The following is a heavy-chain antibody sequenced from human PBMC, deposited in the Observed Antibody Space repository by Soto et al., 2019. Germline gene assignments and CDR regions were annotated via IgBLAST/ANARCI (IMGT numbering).Heavy chain of an antibody. CDR1: GGSICSSGYY. D-gene: IGHD3-16*01. CDR2: IYYSGST. CDR3: ARWGGFGGFDY. J-gene: IGHJ4*02. V-gene: IGHV4-39*01. Sequence: SETLSLTCTVSGGSICSSGYYWVWIRQPPGKGLEWIGSIYYSGSTYYNPSLKSRVTISVDTSKNQFSLKLSSVTAADTAVYYCARWGGFGGFDYWGQGTLVTVSS.